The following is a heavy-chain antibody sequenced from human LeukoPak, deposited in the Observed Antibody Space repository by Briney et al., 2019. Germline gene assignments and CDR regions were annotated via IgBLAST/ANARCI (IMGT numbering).Heavy chain of an antibody. CDR3: ARDGSPLKDAFDM. V-gene: IGHV3-48*03. CDR1: GFTFSSYE. Sequence: GGSMRLSCAASGFTFSSYEMNWVRQAPGKGLEWVSYIDSSGSTIHYADSVKGRFTISRDNAKNSLYLQMNSLRAEDTALYYCARDGSPLKDAFDMWGQGTMVTVSS. CDR2: IDSSGSTI. J-gene: IGHJ3*02. D-gene: IGHD5-12*01.